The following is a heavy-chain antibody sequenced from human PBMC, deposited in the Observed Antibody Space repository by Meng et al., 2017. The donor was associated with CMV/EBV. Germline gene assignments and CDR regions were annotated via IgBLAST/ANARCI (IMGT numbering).Heavy chain of an antibody. V-gene: IGHV3-30*02. CDR1: GFTFSSYG. CDR3: AKGGGRMVRDNWFDP. Sequence: GGSLRLSCAASGFTFSSYGMRWVRQAPGKGLEWVAFIRYDGSNKYYADSVKGRFTISRDNSKNTLYLQMNSLRAEDTAVYYCAKGGGRMVRDNWFDPWGQGTLVTVSS. J-gene: IGHJ5*02. CDR2: IRYDGSNK. D-gene: IGHD3-10*01.